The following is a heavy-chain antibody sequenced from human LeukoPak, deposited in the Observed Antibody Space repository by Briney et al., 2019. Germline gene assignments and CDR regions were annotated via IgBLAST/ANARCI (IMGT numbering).Heavy chain of an antibody. J-gene: IGHJ4*02. D-gene: IGHD3-22*01. CDR1: GDSISNYY. CDR2: IYITGST. CDR3: ARDVYYYDSSGHLSFGLDY. Sequence: ASETLSLTCTVSGDSISNYYWSWIRQPAGKGLEWIGRIYITGSTNYNPSLKSRVTMSVDTSKNQFSLKLSSVTAADAAVYYCARDVYYYDSSGHLSFGLDYWGQGTLVTVSS. V-gene: IGHV4-4*07.